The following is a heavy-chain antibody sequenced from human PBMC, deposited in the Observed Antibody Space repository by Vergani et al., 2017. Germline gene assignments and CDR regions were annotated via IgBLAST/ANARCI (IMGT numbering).Heavy chain of an antibody. D-gene: IGHD3-9*01. Sequence: QVQLVQFGAEVKKSGASVKVSCKTSGYTSSNYYMHWVRQAPGQGLEWMGIINHSGGHTNYAQKFQGRVTMTRDTSTSTVYMELSSLRSEDTAIYYCAREDYGILTGYRYWGQGTLVTVSA. CDR1: GYTSSNYY. CDR2: INHSGGHT. CDR3: AREDYGILTGYRY. V-gene: IGHV1-46*03. J-gene: IGHJ4*02.